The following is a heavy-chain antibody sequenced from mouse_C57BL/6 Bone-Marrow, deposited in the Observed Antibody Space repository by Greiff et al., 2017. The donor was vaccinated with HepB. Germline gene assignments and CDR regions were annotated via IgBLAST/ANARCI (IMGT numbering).Heavy chain of an antibody. CDR2: IDPETGGT. J-gene: IGHJ2*01. CDR3: TRCPVYGRGRY. D-gene: IGHD1-1*01. V-gene: IGHV1-15*01. CDR1: GYTFTDYE. Sequence: VKLQQSGAELVRPGASVTLSCKASGYTFTDYEMHWVKQTPVHGLEWIGAIDPETGGTAYNQKFKGKAILTADKSSSTAYMELRSLTSEDSAVYYCTRCPVYGRGRYWGQGTTLTVSS.